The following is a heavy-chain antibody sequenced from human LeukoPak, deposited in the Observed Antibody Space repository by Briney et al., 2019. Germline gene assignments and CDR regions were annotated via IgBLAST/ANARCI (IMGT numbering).Heavy chain of an antibody. CDR1: GGSISSYY. CDR3: ATVYGDYVDY. Sequence: SETLSLTCTVSGGSISSYYWSWIRQPPGKGLEWIGYIYYSGSTNYNPSLKSRVTISVDTSKNQFSLKLSSVTAADTAVYYCATVYGDYVDYWGQGTLVTVSS. D-gene: IGHD4-17*01. CDR2: IYYSGST. V-gene: IGHV4-59*01. J-gene: IGHJ4*02.